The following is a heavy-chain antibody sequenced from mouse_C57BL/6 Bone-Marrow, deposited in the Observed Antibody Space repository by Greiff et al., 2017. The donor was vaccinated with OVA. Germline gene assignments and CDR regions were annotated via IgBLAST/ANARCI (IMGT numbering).Heavy chain of an antibody. V-gene: IGHV2-5*01. CDR2: IWRGGST. D-gene: IGHD2-1*01. CDR3: AKTTPNYYVYYAMDY. CDR1: GFSLTSYG. J-gene: IGHJ4*01. Sequence: VQLQQSGPGLVQPSQSLSITCTVSGFSLTSYGVHWVRQSPGKGLEWLGVIWRGGSTDYNAAFMSRLSITKDNSKSQVFFKMNSLQADDTAIYYCAKTTPNYYVYYAMDYWGQGTSVTVSS.